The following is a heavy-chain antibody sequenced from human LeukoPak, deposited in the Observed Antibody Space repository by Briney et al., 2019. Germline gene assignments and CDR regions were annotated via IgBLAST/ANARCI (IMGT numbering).Heavy chain of an antibody. CDR1: GFTFSSYS. V-gene: IGHV3-48*01. CDR3: ARGYCSSNTCYIAFDI. Sequence: GGSLRLSCAASGFTFSSYSMNWVRQAPGKGLEWVSYISSSGTTICYADSVKGRFTISRDNPKNSLYLQMNSLRAEDTAVYYCARGYCSSNTCYIAFDIWGQGTMVTVSS. D-gene: IGHD2-2*02. J-gene: IGHJ3*02. CDR2: ISSSGTTI.